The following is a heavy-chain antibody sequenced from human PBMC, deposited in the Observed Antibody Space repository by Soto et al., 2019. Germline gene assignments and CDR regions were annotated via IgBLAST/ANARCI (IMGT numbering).Heavy chain of an antibody. V-gene: IGHV4-31*03. D-gene: IGHD3-22*01. Sequence: SETLSLTCTVSGGSISSGGYYWSWIRQHPGKGLEWIGYIYYSGSTYYNPSLKSRVTISVDTSKNQFSLKLSSVTAADTAVYYCARAGTMRSHFDYWGQGTLVTVSS. CDR3: ARAGTMRSHFDY. CDR2: IYYSGST. CDR1: GGSISSGGYY. J-gene: IGHJ4*02.